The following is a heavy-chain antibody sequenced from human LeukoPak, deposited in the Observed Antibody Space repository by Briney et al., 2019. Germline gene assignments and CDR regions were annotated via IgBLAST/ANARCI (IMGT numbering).Heavy chain of an antibody. J-gene: IGHJ5*02. CDR3: ARDGRIAVAGTDAGSWFDP. CDR1: GFTFISYS. CDR2: ISSSSSYI. V-gene: IGHV3-21*01. D-gene: IGHD6-19*01. Sequence: GGSLRLSCAASGFTFISYSMNWVRQAPGKGLEWVSSISSSSSYIYYADSVQGRFTISRDNAKNSLYLQMNSLRAEDTAVYYCARDGRIAVAGTDAGSWFDPWGQGTLVTVSS.